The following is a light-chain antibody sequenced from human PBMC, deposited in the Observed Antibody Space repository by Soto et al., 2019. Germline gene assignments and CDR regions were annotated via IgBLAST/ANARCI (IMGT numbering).Light chain of an antibody. CDR2: DAS. CDR3: QQYKRYPLT. Sequence: DIQMTQSPSTLSASVGDRVTITCRASQSISSWVAWYQQKPGKAPKLLIYDASSLESGVPSRFSGSGSGTEFALTISSLQPDDFATYYCQQYKRYPLTFGGGTKVEIK. J-gene: IGKJ4*01. CDR1: QSISSW. V-gene: IGKV1-5*01.